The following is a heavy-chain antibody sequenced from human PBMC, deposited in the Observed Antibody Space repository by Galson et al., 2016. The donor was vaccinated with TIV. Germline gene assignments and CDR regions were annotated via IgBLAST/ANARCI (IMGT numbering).Heavy chain of an antibody. D-gene: IGHD3-10*01. CDR2: INTKGDYS. J-gene: IGHJ4*02. V-gene: IGHV1-46*01. CDR3: ATERPGAEVDGWGD. CDR1: GNTFTNYY. Sequence: SVKVSCKAYGNTFTNYYMNWIRQAPGQGLDWMGIINTKGDYSTYAQKFQSRVTMTTDTSTSTVSMELRNLRSEDTTGYYCATERPGAEVDGWGDWGQGTLVIVSS.